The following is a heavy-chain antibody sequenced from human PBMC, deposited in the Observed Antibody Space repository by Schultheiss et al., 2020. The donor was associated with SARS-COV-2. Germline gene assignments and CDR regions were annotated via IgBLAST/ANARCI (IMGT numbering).Heavy chain of an antibody. V-gene: IGHV3-74*01. Sequence: GGSLRLSCAASGFTFSSYWMHWVRQAPGKGLVWVSRINSDGSSTSYADSVKGRFTISRDNSRNTLSLQMNSLRTEDTAVYYCAKEVLEVAGRHYGMDVWGQGTTVTVSS. CDR1: GFTFSSYW. CDR3: AKEVLEVAGRHYGMDV. D-gene: IGHD6-19*01. CDR2: INSDGSST. J-gene: IGHJ6*02.